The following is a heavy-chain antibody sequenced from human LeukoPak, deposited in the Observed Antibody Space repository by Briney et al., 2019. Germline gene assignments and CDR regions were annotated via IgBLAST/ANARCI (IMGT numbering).Heavy chain of an antibody. CDR1: GFTFTSSA. J-gene: IGHJ4*02. V-gene: IGHV1-58*02. Sequence: SVKVSCKASGFTFTSSAMRWVRQARGQRLEWIGWIVVGSGNTNYAQKFQERVTITRDMSTSTAYMELSSLRSEDTAVYYCAAALDSSSWYYFFDYWGQGTLVTVSS. CDR3: AAALDSSSWYYFFDY. D-gene: IGHD6-13*01. CDR2: IVVGSGNT.